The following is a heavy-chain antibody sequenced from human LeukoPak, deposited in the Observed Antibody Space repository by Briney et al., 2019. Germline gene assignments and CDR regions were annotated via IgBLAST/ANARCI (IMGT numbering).Heavy chain of an antibody. CDR1: GGSFSGYY. D-gene: IGHD2-2*01. J-gene: IGHJ6*03. Sequence: PSETLSLTCAVYGGSFSGYYWSWIRQPPGKGLEWIGEINHSGSTNYNPSLKSRVTISVDTSKNQFYLKLSSVTAAETAVYYCARVGVGYYYYMDVWGKGTTVTVSS. CDR2: INHSGST. CDR3: ARVGVGYYYYMDV. V-gene: IGHV4-34*01.